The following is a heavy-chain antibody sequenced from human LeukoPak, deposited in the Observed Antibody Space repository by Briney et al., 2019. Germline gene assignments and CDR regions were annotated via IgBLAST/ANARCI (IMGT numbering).Heavy chain of an antibody. CDR1: GGSISSYY. V-gene: IGHV4-59*01. D-gene: IGHD6-13*01. Sequence: SETLSLTCTVSGGSISSYYWSWIRQPPGKGLEWIGYIYYSGSTNYNPSLKSRVTISVDTSKNQFSLKLSSVTAADTAVYYCARVGPWNSSSWYNWYFDLWGRGTLVTVSP. CDR2: IYYSGST. CDR3: ARVGPWNSSSWYNWYFDL. J-gene: IGHJ2*01.